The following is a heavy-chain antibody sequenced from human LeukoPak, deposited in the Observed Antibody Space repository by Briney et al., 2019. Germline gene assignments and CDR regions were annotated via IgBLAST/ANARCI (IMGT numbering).Heavy chain of an antibody. CDR3: ATDLSGSYSSFDY. CDR2: FDPEYGET. V-gene: IGHV1-24*01. CDR1: GYTLTELC. D-gene: IGHD1-26*01. J-gene: IGHJ4*02. Sequence: ASVKVSFKVSGYTLTELCMHWVRQAPRKGLEWLGGFDPEYGETIYAHKFQRRVTITEDTSTDTAYMELRSLRSEDTAVYYCATDLSGSYSSFDYWGQGTLVTVSS.